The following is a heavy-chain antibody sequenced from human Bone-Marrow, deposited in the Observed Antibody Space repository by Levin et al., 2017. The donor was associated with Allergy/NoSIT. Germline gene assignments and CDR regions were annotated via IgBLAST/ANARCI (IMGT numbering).Heavy chain of an antibody. CDR3: ARAVAFYYNDRYYFDS. CDR2: IYYTGST. V-gene: IGHV4-59*01. D-gene: IGHD3-10*01. Sequence: PSETLSLTCTVSGGSISSSYWSWIRQPPGKGLEWIGYIYYTGSTNYNPSLKSRVTISVDASKNQFSLKLSSVKSTDTAVYYCARAVAFYYNDRYYFDSWGQGALVTVSS. CDR1: GGSISSSY. J-gene: IGHJ4*02.